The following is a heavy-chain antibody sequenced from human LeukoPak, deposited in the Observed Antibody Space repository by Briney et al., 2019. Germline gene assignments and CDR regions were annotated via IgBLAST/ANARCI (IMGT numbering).Heavy chain of an antibody. V-gene: IGHV4-61*02. Sequence: PSETLSLTCTVSGGSISSGSYYWSWIRQPAGKGLEWIGRIYTSGSTNYNPSLKSRVTISVDTSKNQFSLKLSSVTAADTAVYYCARVVYYYGSGSQRGYYYYYMDVWGKGTTVTISS. CDR3: ARVVYYYGSGSQRGYYYYYMDV. CDR1: GGSISSGSYY. D-gene: IGHD3-10*01. CDR2: IYTSGST. J-gene: IGHJ6*03.